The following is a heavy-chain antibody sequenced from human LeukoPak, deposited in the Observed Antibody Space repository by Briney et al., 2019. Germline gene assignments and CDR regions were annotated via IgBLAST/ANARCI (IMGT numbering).Heavy chain of an antibody. D-gene: IGHD1-7*01. CDR1: GYSINNGYY. J-gene: IGHJ3*02. CDR3: AREWNYYAFEI. Sequence: SETLSLTCTVFGYSINNGYYWGWIRQAPGKGLEWIGSMFRTGNSYYNPSLKRRVTIAVDTSKNQFSLKLSSVTAADTAVYYCAREWNYYAFEIWGQGTMVSVSS. V-gene: IGHV4-38-2*02. CDR2: MFRTGNS.